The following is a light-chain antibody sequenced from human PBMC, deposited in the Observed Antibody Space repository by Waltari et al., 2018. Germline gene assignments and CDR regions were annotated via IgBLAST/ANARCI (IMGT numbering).Light chain of an antibody. CDR1: SSDVGGYAY. CDR2: DVS. J-gene: IGLJ2*01. CDR3: SSYTANSLVL. Sequence: QSALTQPASVSGSPRQSVTISCTATSSDVGGYAYVPWYQQHPGKAPKLLVYDVSNRPSGVSNRFAGSKSGNTASLTISGLQTDDEAEYFCSSYTANSLVLFGGGTKVTVL. V-gene: IGLV2-14*03.